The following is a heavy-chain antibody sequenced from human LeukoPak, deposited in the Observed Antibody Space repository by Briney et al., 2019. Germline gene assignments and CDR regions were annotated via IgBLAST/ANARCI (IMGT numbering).Heavy chain of an antibody. J-gene: IGHJ4*02. CDR3: ARDNGGYGDY. CDR2: ISSSSSYI. D-gene: IGHD5-12*01. Sequence: GGSLRLSCAASGFPFSSYSMNWVRQAPGKGLEWVSSISSSSSYIYYADSVKGRFTISRDNAKNSLYLQMNSLRAEDTAVYYCARDNGGYGDYWGQGTLVTVSS. V-gene: IGHV3-21*01. CDR1: GFPFSSYS.